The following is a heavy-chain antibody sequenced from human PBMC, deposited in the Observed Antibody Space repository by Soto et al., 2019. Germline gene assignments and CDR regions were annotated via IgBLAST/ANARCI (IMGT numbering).Heavy chain of an antibody. J-gene: IGHJ5*02. V-gene: IGHV1-69*13. CDR1: GGTFSSYA. CDR3: ARAGIAAAGRHWFDP. Sequence: RASVKVSCKASGGTFSSYAISWVRQAPGQGLEWMGGIIPIFGTANYAQKFQGRVTITADESTSTAYMELSSLRSEDTAVYYCARAGIAAAGRHWFDPWGQGTLVTVSS. CDR2: IIPIFGTA. D-gene: IGHD6-13*01.